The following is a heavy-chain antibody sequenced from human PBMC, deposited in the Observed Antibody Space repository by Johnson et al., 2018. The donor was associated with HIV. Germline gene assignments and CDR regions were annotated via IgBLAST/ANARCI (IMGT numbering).Heavy chain of an antibody. V-gene: IGHV3-30*02. CDR2: IRYDGSNK. CDR1: GFTFSSYG. CDR3: ARGFDAFDI. Sequence: QVQLVESGGGVVQPGGSLRLSCAASGFTFSSYGMHWVRQAPGKGLEWVAFIRYDGSNKYYADSVKGRFTISRENAKNSLYLQMNSLRAGDTAVYYCARGFDAFDIWGQGTMVAVSS. J-gene: IGHJ3*02.